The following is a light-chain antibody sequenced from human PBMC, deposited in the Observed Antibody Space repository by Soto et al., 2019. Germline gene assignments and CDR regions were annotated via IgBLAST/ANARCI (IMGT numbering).Light chain of an antibody. CDR3: EQYDTSPYT. Sequence: ELVLTQSPGTLSLSPGERATLSCRASQSISSTYLSWYQQKPGQAPRLLIYAASSREAGIPDTFSGSGSGTEFTLTISSLEPEDFAVYYCEQYDTSPYTFGQGTKREIK. CDR1: QSISSTY. CDR2: AAS. V-gene: IGKV3-20*01. J-gene: IGKJ2*01.